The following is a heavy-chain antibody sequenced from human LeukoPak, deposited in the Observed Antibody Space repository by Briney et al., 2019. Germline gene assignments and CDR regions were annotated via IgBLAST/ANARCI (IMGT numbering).Heavy chain of an antibody. J-gene: IGHJ4*02. CDR2: ISGSGGST. CDR1: GITLSNYG. V-gene: IGHV3-23*01. CDR3: ARRGVVIRVILVGFHREAYYFDS. Sequence: GGSLRLSCAVSGITLSNYGMSWVRQAPGKGLEWVAGISGSGGSTNYADSVKGRFTISRDNPTNTLFLQMNSLRAEDTAVYFCARRGVVIRVILVGFHREAYYFDSWGQGALVTVSS. D-gene: IGHD2-21*01.